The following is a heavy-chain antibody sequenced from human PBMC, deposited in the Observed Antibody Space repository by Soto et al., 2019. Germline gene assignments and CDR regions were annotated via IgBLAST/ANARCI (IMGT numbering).Heavy chain of an antibody. CDR1: GFPFSCYS. Sequence: EVQLVESGGGLVQPGGSWSLSCAASGFPFSCYSMTWVRRAPGKGLGWVSSISRIITGIHYADSVKGRFTISRDDATNSMHLQMNSLRDGDTAVYYCARAVTWGLDVWGQGTTVSISS. J-gene: IGHJ6*02. V-gene: IGHV3-48*02. CDR2: ISRIITGI. CDR3: ARAVTWGLDV. D-gene: IGHD3-10*01.